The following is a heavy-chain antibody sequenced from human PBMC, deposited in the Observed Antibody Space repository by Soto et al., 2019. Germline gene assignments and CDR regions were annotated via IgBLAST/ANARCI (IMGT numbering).Heavy chain of an antibody. J-gene: IGHJ4*02. D-gene: IGHD3-16*02. CDR2: ITYDGSRK. V-gene: IGHV3-30*18. CDR3: TKEAMDRGVIGDY. Sequence: QVQLVESGGGVVQPGRSLRLSCAASGFTFSNDGMHWVRQAPGKGLEWVAVITYDGSRKYYEDSVGGRFTISRDNSKNTLYLEMTSLRPEDTAAYYCTKEAMDRGVIGDYWGQGTLVTVSS. CDR1: GFTFSNDG.